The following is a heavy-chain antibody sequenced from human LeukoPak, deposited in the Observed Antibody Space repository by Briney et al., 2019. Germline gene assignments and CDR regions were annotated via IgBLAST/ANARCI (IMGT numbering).Heavy chain of an antibody. V-gene: IGHV3-23*01. CDR3: AKDLGYGGNPRDY. Sequence: GGSLRLSCAASGFTFSSYSMTWVRQAPGKGLEWVSAISGSGGSTYYADSVKGRFTISRDNSKNTLYLQMNSLRAEDTAVYYCAKDLGYGGNPRDYWGQGTLVTVSS. D-gene: IGHD4-23*01. CDR2: ISGSGGST. CDR1: GFTFSSYS. J-gene: IGHJ4*02.